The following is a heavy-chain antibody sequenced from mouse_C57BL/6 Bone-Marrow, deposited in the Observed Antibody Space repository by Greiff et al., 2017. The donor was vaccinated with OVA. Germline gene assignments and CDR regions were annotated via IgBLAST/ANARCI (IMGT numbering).Heavy chain of an antibody. Sequence: QVHVKQSGAELVRPGASVTLSCKASGYTFTDYEMHWVKQTPVPGLEWIGAIDPETGGPAYNQRFKGKAILTADKTSSSTYMELRSLTYEATAVYYSTRGYSNNYAMDYWGQGTAVTVSS. J-gene: IGHJ4*01. CDR2: IDPETGGP. CDR1: GYTFTDYE. D-gene: IGHD2-5*01. V-gene: IGHV1-15*01. CDR3: TRGYSNNYAMDY.